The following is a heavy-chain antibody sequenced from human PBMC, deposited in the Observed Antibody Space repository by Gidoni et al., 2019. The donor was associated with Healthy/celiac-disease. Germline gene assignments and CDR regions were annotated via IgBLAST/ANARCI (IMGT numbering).Heavy chain of an antibody. D-gene: IGHD5-12*01. CDR3: AKGEMATILGGYMDV. CDR1: GFPFDDYA. Sequence: EVQLVESGGVVVQPGGSLRLSCAASGFPFDDYAMHWVRQAPGKGLEWVSLISWDGGSTYYADSVKGRFTISRDNSKNSLYLQMNSLRAEDTALYYCAKGEMATILGGYMDVWGKGTTVTVSS. V-gene: IGHV3-43D*04. J-gene: IGHJ6*03. CDR2: ISWDGGST.